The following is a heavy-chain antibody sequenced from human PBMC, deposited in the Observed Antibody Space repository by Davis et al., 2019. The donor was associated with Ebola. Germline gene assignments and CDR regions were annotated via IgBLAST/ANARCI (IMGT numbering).Heavy chain of an antibody. CDR3: ARDGGRGSAAAGTCLDY. Sequence: AASVKVSCKGSGYTFTSYAMHWVRQAPGQRLEWMGWINAGNGNTKYSQKFQGRVTITRDTSASTAYMELSSLRSEDTAVYYCARDGGRGSAAAGTCLDYWGQGTLVTVSS. D-gene: IGHD6-13*01. CDR2: INAGNGNT. CDR1: GYTFTSYA. V-gene: IGHV1-3*01. J-gene: IGHJ4*02.